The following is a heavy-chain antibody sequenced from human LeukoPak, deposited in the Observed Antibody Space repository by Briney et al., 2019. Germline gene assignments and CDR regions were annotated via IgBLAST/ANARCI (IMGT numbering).Heavy chain of an antibody. D-gene: IGHD3-16*01. CDR2: INHSGST. V-gene: IGHV4-34*01. J-gene: IGHJ3*02. Sequence: SETLSLTCAVYGGSFSGYYWSWIRQPPGKGLEWIGEINHSGSTNYNPSLKSRVTISVDTSKNQFSLKLSSVTAADTAVYYCARSRVLWGRGGAFDIGGKGKMVTVSS. CDR3: ARSRVLWGRGGAFDI. CDR1: GGSFSGYY.